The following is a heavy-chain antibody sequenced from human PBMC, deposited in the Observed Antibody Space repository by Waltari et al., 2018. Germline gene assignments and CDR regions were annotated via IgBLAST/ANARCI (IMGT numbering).Heavy chain of an antibody. Sequence: EVQLVESGGGLIQPGGSLRLSCAGAEITVSNKYMHWVRQAPGKGREWVSVIYPAGSTYYAESVKGRFTISRDTSKNTVYLQMNSLRVDDTAVYYCASPKTYYYYGMAVWGQGTTVTVSS. CDR1: EITVSNKY. CDR2: IYPAGST. J-gene: IGHJ6*02. V-gene: IGHV3-53*01. CDR3: ASPKTYYYYGMAV.